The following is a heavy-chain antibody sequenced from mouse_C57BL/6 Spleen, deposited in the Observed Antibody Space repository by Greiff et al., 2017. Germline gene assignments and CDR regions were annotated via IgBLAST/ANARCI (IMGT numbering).Heavy chain of an antibody. CDR3: ARDDYGLYYYAMDY. CDR2: IHPNSGST. D-gene: IGHD2-4*01. CDR1: GYTFTSYW. J-gene: IGHJ4*01. Sequence: QVQLQQPGAELVKPGASVKLSCKASGYTFTSYWMHWVKQRPGQGLEWIGMIHPNSGSTNYNEKFKSKATLTVDKSSSTAYMQLSSLTSEDSAVYYCARDDYGLYYYAMDYWGQGTSVTVSS. V-gene: IGHV1-64*01.